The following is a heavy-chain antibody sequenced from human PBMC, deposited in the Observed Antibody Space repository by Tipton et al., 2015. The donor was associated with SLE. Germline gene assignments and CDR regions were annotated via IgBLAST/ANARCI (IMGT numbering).Heavy chain of an antibody. CDR3: VRELVGGHFDH. CDR2: IITSEGRT. V-gene: IGHV1-46*01. J-gene: IGHJ4*02. CDR1: GYTFSDYY. D-gene: IGHD3-16*01. Sequence: QLVQSGADVKKPGASMKVSCKTSGYTFSDYYIRWMRQAPGQGLEWIGIIITSEGRTNYAQKFWGRVSMTRDMSTSTIYMELDSPTSDDTAVYYCVRELVGGHFDHWGQGTLVTVSS.